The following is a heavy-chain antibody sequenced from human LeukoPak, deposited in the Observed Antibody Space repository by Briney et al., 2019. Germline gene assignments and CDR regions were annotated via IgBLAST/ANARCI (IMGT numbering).Heavy chain of an antibody. D-gene: IGHD3-22*01. V-gene: IGHV3-11*01. CDR2: ISSSGSTI. CDR3: ARAHYYDSSGYPTDWFDP. J-gene: IGHJ5*02. Sequence: GGSLRLSCAASGFTFSDYYMSWIRQAPGKGLEWVSYISSSGSTIYYADSVKGRFTISRDNAKNSLYLQMNSLRAEDTAVYYCARAHYYDSSGYPTDWFDPWGQGTLVTVSS. CDR1: GFTFSDYY.